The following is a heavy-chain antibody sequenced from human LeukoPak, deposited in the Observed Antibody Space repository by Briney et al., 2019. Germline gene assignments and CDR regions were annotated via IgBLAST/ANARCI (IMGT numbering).Heavy chain of an antibody. CDR2: ISAYNGNT. Sequence: GASVKVSCKASGYTFSSYGISWVRQAPGQGLEWMGWISAYNGNTNYAQKLQGRVTMTTDTSTSTDYMELRSLRSDDTAVYYCARVLKYGSGWYTNWFDPWGQGTLVTVSS. D-gene: IGHD6-19*01. CDR3: ARVLKYGSGWYTNWFDP. CDR1: GYTFSSYG. V-gene: IGHV1-18*01. J-gene: IGHJ5*02.